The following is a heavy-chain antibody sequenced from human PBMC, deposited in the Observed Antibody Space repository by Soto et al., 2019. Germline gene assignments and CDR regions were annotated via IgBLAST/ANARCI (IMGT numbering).Heavy chain of an antibody. CDR1: GFTFRSYS. CDR2: ISSSSSYI. D-gene: IGHD3-22*01. J-gene: IGHJ5*02. Sequence: GGSLRLSRAASGFTFRSYSMNWVRQAPGKGLEWVSSISSSSSYIYYADSVKGRFTISRDNAKTSLYLQMNRLRAEDTAVYYCARDTYDSHSINRFDPWGQGTLVTVSS. V-gene: IGHV3-21*01. CDR3: ARDTYDSHSINRFDP.